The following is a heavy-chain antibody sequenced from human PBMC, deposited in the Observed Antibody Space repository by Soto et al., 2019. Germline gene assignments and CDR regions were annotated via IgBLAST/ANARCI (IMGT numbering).Heavy chain of an antibody. Sequence: LRLSCAASGFTFDDYAMPWVRQAPGKGLEWVSSISSRSDISYADSVKGRFTISRDNAKNSVSLQMNSLRAEDTAVYYCAREYTAWPLAYGLDVWGQGTTVTVSS. CDR2: ISSRSDI. J-gene: IGHJ6*02. CDR1: GFTFDDYA. D-gene: IGHD2-2*02. CDR3: AREYTAWPLAYGLDV. V-gene: IGHV3-21*01.